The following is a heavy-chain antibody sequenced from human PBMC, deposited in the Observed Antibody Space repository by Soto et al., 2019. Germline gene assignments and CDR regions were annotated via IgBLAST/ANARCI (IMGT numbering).Heavy chain of an antibody. CDR1: GGSFSGYY. CDR3: ARWTVTTSPIFDY. J-gene: IGHJ4*02. Sequence: PSETLSLTCAVYGGSFSGYYWSWIRQPPGKGLEWIGEINHSGSTNYNPSLKSRVTISVDTSKNQFSLKLSSVTAADTAVYYCARWTVTTSPIFDYWGQGTLVTVSS. D-gene: IGHD4-17*01. CDR2: INHSGST. V-gene: IGHV4-34*01.